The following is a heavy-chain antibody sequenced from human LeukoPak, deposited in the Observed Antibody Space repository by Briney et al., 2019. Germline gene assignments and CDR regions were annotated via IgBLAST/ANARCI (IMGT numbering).Heavy chain of an antibody. CDR3: ARGLRFLEWPQRFDY. J-gene: IGHJ4*02. CDR2: ISAYNGNT. D-gene: IGHD3-3*01. V-gene: IGHV1-18*04. CDR1: GYSFTAYY. Sequence: GASVKVSCKASGYSFTAYYMHWVRQAPGQGLEWMGWISAYNGNTNYAQKLQGRVTMTTDTSTSTAYMELRSLRSDDTAVYYCARGLRFLEWPQRFDYWGQGTLVTVSS.